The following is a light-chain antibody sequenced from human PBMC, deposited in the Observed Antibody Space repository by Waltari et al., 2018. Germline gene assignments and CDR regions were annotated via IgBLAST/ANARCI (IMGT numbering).Light chain of an antibody. Sequence: EIVLTQSPAPLSFSPGDRATLSCGASQSVASNYLAWYQQKPGLAPRLLIYDASSRATGIPARFSGSGSGTDFTLTISRLEPEDFAVYFCQQYAGSPWTFGQGTKVEIK. CDR3: QQYAGSPWT. CDR2: DAS. V-gene: IGKV3D-20*01. CDR1: QSVASNY. J-gene: IGKJ1*01.